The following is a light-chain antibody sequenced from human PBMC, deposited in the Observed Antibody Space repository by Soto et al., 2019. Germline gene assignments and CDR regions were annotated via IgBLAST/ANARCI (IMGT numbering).Light chain of an antibody. Sequence: QSALTQPPSASGSPGQSVTISCTGTSIDIGGYNSVSWYQQNPGKAPKFMIYEVNKRPLGVPERFSGSKAGNTASLTVSGLQADDEADYYCSSSAGTNSFVLFGGGTKLTVL. CDR2: EVN. CDR1: SIDIGGYNS. V-gene: IGLV2-8*01. CDR3: SSSAGTNSFVL. J-gene: IGLJ3*02.